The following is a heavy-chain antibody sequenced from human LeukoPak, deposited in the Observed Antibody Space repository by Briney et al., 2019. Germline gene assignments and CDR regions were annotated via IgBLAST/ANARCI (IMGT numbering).Heavy chain of an antibody. CDR2: INSDGSKT. CDR3: ARGSSGSYYGNDY. CDR1: GFTFSSYW. J-gene: IGHJ4*02. V-gene: IGHV3-74*01. Sequence: PGGSLRLSCAASGFTFSSYWMHWVRQAPGKGLVWVSRINSDGSKTSYADSVKGRLTISRDNAKNTLYLQMNSLRAEDTAVYYCARGSSGSYYGNDYWGQGTLVTVSS. D-gene: IGHD1-26*01.